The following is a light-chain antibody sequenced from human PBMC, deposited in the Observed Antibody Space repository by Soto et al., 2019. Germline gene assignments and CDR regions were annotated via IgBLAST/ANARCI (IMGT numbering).Light chain of an antibody. V-gene: IGKV1-9*01. Sequence: DIQLTQSPSFLSASVGDRVTITCRASQGISSYLGWYQQKPGKAPKLLIYAASTLESGVPSRFSGSGSETEFTLTISSLQPEDFATYYCQQLNSYPLTFGPGTKVDIK. CDR2: AAS. CDR3: QQLNSYPLT. CDR1: QGISSY. J-gene: IGKJ3*01.